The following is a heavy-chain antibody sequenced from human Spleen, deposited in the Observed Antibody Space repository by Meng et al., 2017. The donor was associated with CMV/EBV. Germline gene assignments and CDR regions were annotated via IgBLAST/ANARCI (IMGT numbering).Heavy chain of an antibody. Sequence: SGPTLVKPTQTLTLTCTLSGFSLSSKGMRASWIRQSPGKAPEWLARIDWDDDKFYSPSLKTRLTISKDTSKNQVVLTMTNMDPVDTATYYCARMQNYYASNGYDDAFDIWGQGTMVTVSS. CDR1: GFSLSSKGMR. D-gene: IGHD3-22*01. CDR2: IDWDDDK. J-gene: IGHJ3*02. CDR3: ARMQNYYASNGYDDAFDI. V-gene: IGHV2-70*04.